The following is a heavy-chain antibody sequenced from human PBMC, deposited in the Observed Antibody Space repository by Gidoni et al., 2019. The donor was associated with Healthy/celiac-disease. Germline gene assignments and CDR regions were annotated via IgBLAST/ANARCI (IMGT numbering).Heavy chain of an antibody. CDR3: ARGGERDPPGY. V-gene: IGHV4-34*01. J-gene: IGHJ4*02. Sequence: QVQLQQSGAGLLKPSETLSLPCAVSGGSFSGYYWRWIRQPPGTGLEWIGEINHRGSTNYNPSLKSRVTISVDTAKDQFSLKLSSVTAADTAVYYCARGGERDPPGYWGQGTLVSVSS. CDR1: GGSFSGYY. D-gene: IGHD3-10*01. CDR2: INHRGST.